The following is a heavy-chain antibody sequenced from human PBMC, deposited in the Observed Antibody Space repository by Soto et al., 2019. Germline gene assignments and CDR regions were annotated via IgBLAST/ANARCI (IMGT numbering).Heavy chain of an antibody. Sequence: SETLSLTCTVSGGSISSGGYYWSWIRQHPGKGLEWIGYIYYSGSTYYNPSLKSRVTISVDTSKNQFSLKLSSVTAADTAVYYCARTEARDGGSSWYESWGQGTLVTVSS. CDR3: ARTEARDGGSSWYES. CDR1: GGSISSGGYY. D-gene: IGHD2-15*01. CDR2: IYYSGST. J-gene: IGHJ5*01. V-gene: IGHV4-31*03.